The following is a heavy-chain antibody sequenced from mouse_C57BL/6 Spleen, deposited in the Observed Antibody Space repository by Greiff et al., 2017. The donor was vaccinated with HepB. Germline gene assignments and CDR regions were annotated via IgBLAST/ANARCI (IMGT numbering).Heavy chain of an antibody. V-gene: IGHV1-19*01. Sequence: EVQLQQSGPVLVKPGASVKMSCKASGYTFTDYYMNWVKQSHGKSLEWIGVINPYNGGTSYNQKFKGKATLTVDKSSSTAYMELNSLTSEDSAVYYCAREEKIYDYDEGFAYWGQGTLVTVSA. D-gene: IGHD2-4*01. CDR1: GYTFTDYY. CDR3: AREEKIYDYDEGFAY. CDR2: INPYNGGT. J-gene: IGHJ3*01.